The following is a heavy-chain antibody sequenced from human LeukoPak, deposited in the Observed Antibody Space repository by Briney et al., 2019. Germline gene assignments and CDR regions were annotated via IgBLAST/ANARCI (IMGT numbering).Heavy chain of an antibody. CDR3: ARDQSSGSYAD. J-gene: IGHJ1*01. CDR2: IYTIGST. CDR1: GGSISSYY. V-gene: IGHV4-4*07. Sequence: SETLSLTCTVSGGSISSYYWTWIRQPAGKGLEWIGRIYTIGSTDYNPSLKSRVTMSGDTSENQLSLKLTSVTAADTAVYYCARDQSSGSYADWGQGTLVTVSS. D-gene: IGHD1-26*01.